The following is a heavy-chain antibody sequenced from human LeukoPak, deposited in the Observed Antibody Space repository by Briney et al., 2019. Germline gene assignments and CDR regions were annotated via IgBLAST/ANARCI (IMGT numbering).Heavy chain of an antibody. CDR1: GFTFSDDW. CDR3: ARDPGFSSFDY. Sequence: GGSLRLSCAVSGFTFSDDWVTWVRQTPGKGLEFVANINRDGSVKNYVDSVNGRFTISRDNAKNSLYLQMTSLRVDDTAIYYCARDPGFSSFDYWGQGILVTVSS. V-gene: IGHV3-7*01. J-gene: IGHJ4*02. CDR2: INRDGSVK. D-gene: IGHD3-3*02.